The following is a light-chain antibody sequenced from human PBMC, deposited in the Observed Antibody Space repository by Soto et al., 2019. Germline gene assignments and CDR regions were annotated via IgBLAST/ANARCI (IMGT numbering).Light chain of an antibody. CDR1: QDIRKF. V-gene: IGKV1-27*01. CDR2: GAS. Sequence: DIQMTQSPSSLSASVGDRVTITCRGSQDIRKFLAWYQQKAGKAPQFLIYGASTLQSGVPSRFSGSGSGTDFTLTISDLQPEDAATYYCQMCDSAHALTFGGGTKVEIK. CDR3: QMCDSAHALT. J-gene: IGKJ4*01.